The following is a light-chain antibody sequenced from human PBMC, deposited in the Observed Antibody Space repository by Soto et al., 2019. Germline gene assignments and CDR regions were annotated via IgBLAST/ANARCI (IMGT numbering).Light chain of an antibody. CDR1: QDISNY. CDR3: QQRSDWPIT. Sequence: DIQMTQSPSSLSASVGDRVTITCQASQDISNYLNWYQQKPGKAPKLLIYDASNLETGVPSRFSGSGSGTDFTLTISSLEPEDFAVYYCQQRSDWPITFGQGTRLEIK. CDR2: DAS. V-gene: IGKV1-33*01. J-gene: IGKJ5*01.